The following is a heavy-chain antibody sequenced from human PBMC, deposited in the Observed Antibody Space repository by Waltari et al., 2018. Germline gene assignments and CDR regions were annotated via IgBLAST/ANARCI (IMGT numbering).Heavy chain of an antibody. J-gene: IGHJ4*02. D-gene: IGHD1-1*01. V-gene: IGHV1-2*06. CDR3: VRENWYYDY. Sequence: QVQLVLSGAEVKMPGASVKVSCKASGYTFSPKHVHWGRQAPGQGLQWMGRIITNSGGTDYAQEFQGRVTMTRDTSISTVYMELSSVRSDDTAVYYCVRENWYYDYWGQGTQVTVSS. CDR1: GYTFSPKH. CDR2: IITNSGGT.